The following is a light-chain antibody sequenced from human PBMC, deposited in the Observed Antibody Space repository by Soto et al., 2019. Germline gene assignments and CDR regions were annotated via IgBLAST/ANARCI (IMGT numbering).Light chain of an antibody. CDR2: DAS. Sequence: EIVLTQSPATLSLSPGERATLSCRASQSVSNFLAWYQQIPGQAPSLLIYDASNRATGIPARFSGSGSGTDFTLTISSLEPEDFAVYYCHQYGSSLGTFGQGTKVDIK. CDR1: QSVSNF. V-gene: IGKV3-11*01. J-gene: IGKJ2*01. CDR3: HQYGSSLGT.